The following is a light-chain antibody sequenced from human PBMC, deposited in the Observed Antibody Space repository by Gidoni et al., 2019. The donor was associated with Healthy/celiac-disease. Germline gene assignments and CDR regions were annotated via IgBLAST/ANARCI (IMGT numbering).Light chain of an antibody. J-gene: IGLJ2*01. CDR2: EVS. V-gene: IGLV2-14*01. CDR3: SSYTSSSTPVV. Sequence: QSALTQPASVSGSPGQSISISSTCTSSDVGGYNYVSWYQQHPGKAPNLMIYEVSNRPSGVSNRFSGSKSGNTASLTISGLQAEDEADYYCSSYTSSSTPVVFGGGTKLTVL. CDR1: SSDVGGYNY.